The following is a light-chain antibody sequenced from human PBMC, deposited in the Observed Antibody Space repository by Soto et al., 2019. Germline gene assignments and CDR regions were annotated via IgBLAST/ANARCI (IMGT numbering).Light chain of an antibody. J-gene: IGKJ1*01. V-gene: IGKV1-5*01. Sequence: MQVTQWTFSLCASVGDGVTIHCQASQGLXTRFAWYQKKTGKATKVLIYXASSWAGMVPSMFTGSGSENEIIITINLQPPYDVVTYYWQQYSVYRTFGQGTKVEIK. CDR2: XAS. CDR3: QQYSVYRT. CDR1: QGLXTR.